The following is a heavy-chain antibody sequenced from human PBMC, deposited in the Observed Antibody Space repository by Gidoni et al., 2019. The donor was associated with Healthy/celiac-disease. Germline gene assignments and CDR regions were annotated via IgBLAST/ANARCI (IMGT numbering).Heavy chain of an antibody. CDR1: GSTFSSYG. Sequence: QVQLVESGGGVVQPGRSLRLSCAAAGSTFSSYGMHWVRQAPGKGLEWVAGIWYDGSYKDYADSGKGRFTISRDNSKNTLYVQMNSLRAEDTAVYYCARDPLSSYYYYAMDVWGQGTTVTVSS. V-gene: IGHV3-33*01. CDR2: IWYDGSYK. CDR3: ARDPLSSYYYYAMDV. J-gene: IGHJ6*02.